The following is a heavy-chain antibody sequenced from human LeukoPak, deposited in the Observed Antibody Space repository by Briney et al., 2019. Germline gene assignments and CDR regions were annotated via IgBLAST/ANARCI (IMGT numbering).Heavy chain of an antibody. Sequence: PGGSLRLSCAASGFTFSSYAMSWVRQAPGKGLEWVSAISGSGGSTYYADSVKGRFTISRDNSKNTLYLQMNSLRAEYTAVYYCAKASIVVVTAILRGYFDYWGQGTLVTVSS. CDR2: ISGSGGST. CDR1: GFTFSSYA. V-gene: IGHV3-23*01. J-gene: IGHJ4*02. CDR3: AKASIVVVTAILRGYFDY. D-gene: IGHD2-21*02.